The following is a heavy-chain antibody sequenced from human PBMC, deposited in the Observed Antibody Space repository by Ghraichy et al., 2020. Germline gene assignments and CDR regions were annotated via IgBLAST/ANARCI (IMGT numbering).Heavy chain of an antibody. V-gene: IGHV4-39*01. CDR2: IYYNGNT. CDR3: VRPGGNWNNSPVDY. Sequence: SETLSLTCTVSGDSVNSNNYYWGWIRQPPGKGLEWIGTIYYNGNTYYNPSLKSRVTISVDTSKNQFSLKLSSVSAADTAVYYCVRPGGNWNNSPVDYWGQGTLVTVSS. D-gene: IGHD1/OR15-1a*01. CDR1: GDSVNSNNYY. J-gene: IGHJ4*02.